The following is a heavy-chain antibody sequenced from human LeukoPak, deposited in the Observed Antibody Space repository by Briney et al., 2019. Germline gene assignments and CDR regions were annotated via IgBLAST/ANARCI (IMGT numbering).Heavy chain of an antibody. V-gene: IGHV3-23*01. D-gene: IGHD2-8*01. CDR3: SKDTSIGKFCTSGVCSPFDY. CDR1: GFTFSSYA. CDR2: ISDSGDYT. Sequence: GGSLRLSCAGSGFTFSSYAMSWVRQAPGKGLEWVSAISDSGDYTYYADSVKGRFTISRDNSKNTLYLHVNSLRAEDTAVYYCSKDTSIGKFCTSGVCSPFDYWGQGTLVTVSS. J-gene: IGHJ4*02.